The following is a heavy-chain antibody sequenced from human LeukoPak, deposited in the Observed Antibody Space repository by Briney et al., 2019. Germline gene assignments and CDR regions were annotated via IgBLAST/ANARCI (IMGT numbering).Heavy chain of an antibody. D-gene: IGHD2-21*01. J-gene: IGHJ5*02. Sequence: SETLSLTCTVSGGSISSSSYYWGWIRQPPGKGLEWIGSIYYSGSTYYNPSLKSRVTISVDTSKNQFSLKLSSVTAADTAVYYCARRSYCGGDCYSSWGVGWFDPWGQGTLVTVSS. V-gene: IGHV4-39*01. CDR2: IYYSGST. CDR3: ARRSYCGGDCYSSWGVGWFDP. CDR1: GGSISSSSYY.